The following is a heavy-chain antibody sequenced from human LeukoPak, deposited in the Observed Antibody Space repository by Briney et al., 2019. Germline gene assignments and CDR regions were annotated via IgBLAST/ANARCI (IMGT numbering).Heavy chain of an antibody. CDR2: FCFSGAT. Sequence: SETLSLTCTVSSGSLSITTYCWGWIRHPPGNGREWIGTFCFSGATSYIPSLKTRALISAATSQNRFSLRLNSLIDTDTALYYCARHKGLHIARIGLRNNLFDSGGQGILVIVPS. D-gene: IGHD2-15*01. CDR1: SGSLSITTYC. V-gene: IGHV4-39*01. J-gene: IGHJ5*01. CDR3: ARHKGLHIARIGLRNNLFDS.